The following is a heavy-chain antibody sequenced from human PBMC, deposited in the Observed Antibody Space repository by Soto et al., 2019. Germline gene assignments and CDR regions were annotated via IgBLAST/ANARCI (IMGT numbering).Heavy chain of an antibody. CDR3: AREGRDGYPTD. V-gene: IGHV1-69*12. CDR1: GGTFSSSA. D-gene: IGHD5-12*01. Sequence: QVQLVQSRAEVKKPGSSVKVSCKASGGTFSSSAISWVRQAPGQGLEWMGGIIPIFGTANYAQKFQGRVTIPADEATSTAYMELSSLRSEGAAVYYCAREGRDGYPTDWGQGTLVTVSS. CDR2: IIPIFGTA. J-gene: IGHJ4*02.